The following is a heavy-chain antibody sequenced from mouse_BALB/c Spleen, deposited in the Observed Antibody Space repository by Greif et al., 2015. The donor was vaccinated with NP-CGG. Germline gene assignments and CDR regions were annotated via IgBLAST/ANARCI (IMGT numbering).Heavy chain of an antibody. J-gene: IGHJ4*01. V-gene: IGHV1S16*01. CDR3: TIRGYGYDVYYYAMDY. CDR1: SYTFTSYW. CDR2: INPSNGGT. Sequence: VHLVESGAELVKPGASVKLSCKASSYTFTSYWMHWVKLRPGQGFEWIGEINPSNGGTNYNEKFKRKATLTVDKSSSTAYMQLSSLTSEDSAVYYCTIRGYGYDVYYYAMDYWGQGTSVTVSS. D-gene: IGHD2-2*01.